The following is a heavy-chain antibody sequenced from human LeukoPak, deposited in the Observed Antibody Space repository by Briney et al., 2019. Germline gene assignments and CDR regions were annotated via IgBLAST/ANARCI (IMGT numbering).Heavy chain of an antibody. CDR3: AREGALHDTGDDYLSWFDP. Sequence: ALVKVSCKTSSYTFSSYGILWVLQAPGQGLEGMGWISGYNGKRDYAQNLQGRVTMTTDTSTRTGYMQLRSLRSGDTSVYYCAREGALHDTGDDYLSWFDPWGQGTLVTVSS. J-gene: IGHJ5*02. CDR2: ISGYNGKR. CDR1: SYTFSSYG. V-gene: IGHV1-18*01. D-gene: IGHD2-21*01.